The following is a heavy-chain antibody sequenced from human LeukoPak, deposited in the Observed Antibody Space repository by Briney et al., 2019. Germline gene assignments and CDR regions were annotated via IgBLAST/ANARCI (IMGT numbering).Heavy chain of an antibody. CDR2: ISSSSSTI. J-gene: IGHJ3*02. V-gene: IGHV3-48*04. CDR1: GFTFSSYS. Sequence: GGSLRLSCAASGFTFSSYSMNWVRQAPGKGLEWVSYISSSSSTIYYADSVKGRFTISRDNAKNSLYLQMNSLRAEDTAVYYCARVGQQLVVGAFDIWGQGTMVTVSS. D-gene: IGHD6-13*01. CDR3: ARVGQQLVVGAFDI.